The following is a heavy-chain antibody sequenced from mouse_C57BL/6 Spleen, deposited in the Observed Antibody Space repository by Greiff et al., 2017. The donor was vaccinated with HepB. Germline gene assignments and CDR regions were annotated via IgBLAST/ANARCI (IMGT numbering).Heavy chain of an antibody. J-gene: IGHJ1*03. CDR3: ARRDYYGSEGYFDV. V-gene: IGHV8-12*01. CDR1: GFSLSTSGMG. CDR2: IYWDDDK. Sequence: QVTLKESGPGILQSSQTLSLTCSFSGFSLSTSGMGVSWIRQPSGKGLEWLAHIYWDDDKRYNPSLKSRLTISKDTSRNQVFLKSTSVDTADTATYYCARRDYYGSEGYFDVWGTGTTVTVSS. D-gene: IGHD1-1*01.